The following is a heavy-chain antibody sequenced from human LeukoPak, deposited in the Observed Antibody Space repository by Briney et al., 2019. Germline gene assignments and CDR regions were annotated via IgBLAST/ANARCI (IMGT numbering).Heavy chain of an antibody. V-gene: IGHV1-69*06. Sequence: SVKVSCKASGGTFSSYAISWVRQPPGQGLEWMGRIIPIFGTANYAQKFQGRVTITADKSTSTAYMELSSLRSEDTAVYYCARGPDSSGYSEDYWGQGTLVTVSS. D-gene: IGHD3-22*01. CDR1: GGTFSSYA. CDR3: ARGPDSSGYSEDY. J-gene: IGHJ4*02. CDR2: IIPIFGTA.